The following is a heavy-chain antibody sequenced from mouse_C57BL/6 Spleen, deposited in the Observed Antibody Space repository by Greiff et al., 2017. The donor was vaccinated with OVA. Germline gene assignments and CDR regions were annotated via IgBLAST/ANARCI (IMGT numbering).Heavy chain of an antibody. D-gene: IGHD2-4*01. CDR3: ARERDYDYDVDAMDY. CDR1: GYTFTSYG. CDR2: LYPRSGNT. Sequence: VQVVESGAELARPGASVKLSCKASGYTFTSYGISWVKQSTGQGLEWIGELYPRSGNTYYNEKFKGKATLTADQSSSTAYMELRSLTSEDSAVYFCARERDYDYDVDAMDYWGQGTSVTVSA. V-gene: IGHV1-81*01. J-gene: IGHJ4*01.